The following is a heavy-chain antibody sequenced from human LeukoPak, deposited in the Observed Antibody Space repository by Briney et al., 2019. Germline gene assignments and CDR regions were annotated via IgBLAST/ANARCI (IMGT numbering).Heavy chain of an antibody. CDR3: AWDSDDYYGSGSYPRY. CDR1: GFTFRNYG. D-gene: IGHD3-10*01. Sequence: GGSLRLSCAASGFTFRNYGMHWVRQAPGKGLEWVAFIRYDGSNKFYADSVKGRFTISRDNSKNTLYLQMNSLRAEDTAVYYCAWDSDDYYGSGSYPRYWGQGTLVTVSS. V-gene: IGHV3-30*02. J-gene: IGHJ4*02. CDR2: IRYDGSNK.